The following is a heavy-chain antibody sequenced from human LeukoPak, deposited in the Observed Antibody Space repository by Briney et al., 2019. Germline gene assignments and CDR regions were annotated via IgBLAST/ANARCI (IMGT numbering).Heavy chain of an antibody. V-gene: IGHV3-7*01. CDR2: IKQDGSEK. Sequence: PGGSLRLSCAASGFTFSSYCMSWVRQAPGKGLEWVANIKQDGSEKYYVDSVKGRFTISRDKPKNSLYLQMNSLRAEDTAVYYCAREPSSGYYPPHFDYWGQGTLVTVSS. CDR3: AREPSSGYYPPHFDY. J-gene: IGHJ4*02. D-gene: IGHD3-22*01. CDR1: GFTFSSYC.